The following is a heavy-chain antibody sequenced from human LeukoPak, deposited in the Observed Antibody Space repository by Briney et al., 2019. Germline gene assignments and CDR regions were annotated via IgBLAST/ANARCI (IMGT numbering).Heavy chain of an antibody. D-gene: IGHD3-10*01. CDR1: GFTVSSNY. V-gene: IGHV3-53*01. Sequence: GGSLRLSCAASGFTVSSNYMSWVRQAPGKGLEWVSVIYSGGSTYYADSVKGRFTISRDNSENTLYLQMNSPRAEDTAVYYCARDRVRLSNYYYYYGMDVWGQGTTVTVS. J-gene: IGHJ6*02. CDR2: IYSGGST. CDR3: ARDRVRLSNYYYYYGMDV.